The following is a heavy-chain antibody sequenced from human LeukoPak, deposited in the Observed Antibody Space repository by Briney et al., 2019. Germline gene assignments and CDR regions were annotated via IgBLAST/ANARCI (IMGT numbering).Heavy chain of an antibody. Sequence: VSVKVSCKASGYTFTSYDINWVRQATGQGLEWMGWMNPNSGNTGYAQKFQGRVTMTRNTSISTAYMELSSLRSEDTAVYYCARATVTELDFDYWGQGTLVTVSS. D-gene: IGHD4-17*01. CDR2: MNPNSGNT. V-gene: IGHV1-8*02. J-gene: IGHJ4*02. CDR1: GYTFTSYD. CDR3: ARATVTELDFDY.